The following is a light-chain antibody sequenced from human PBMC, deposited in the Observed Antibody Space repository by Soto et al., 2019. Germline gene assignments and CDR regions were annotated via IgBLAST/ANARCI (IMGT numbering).Light chain of an antibody. CDR1: SFNIGNNY. CDR3: ETWDSTLSGVV. J-gene: IGLJ2*01. V-gene: IGLV1-51*01. Sequence: QSALTQPPSVSAAPGQKVTISCSGSSFNIGNNYVSWYQHLPGTAPKLLISDNNKRPSGIPDRFSASKSGTSATLGITGLQTGDEADYYCETWDSTLSGVVFGGGTKLTVL. CDR2: DNN.